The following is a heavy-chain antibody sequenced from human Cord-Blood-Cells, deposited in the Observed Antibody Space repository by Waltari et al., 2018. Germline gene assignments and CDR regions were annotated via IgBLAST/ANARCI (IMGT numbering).Heavy chain of an antibody. D-gene: IGHD2-2*01. V-gene: IGHV1-2*02. J-gene: IGHJ3*02. Sequence: QVQLVQSGAEVKKPGASVKVSCKAYGYTFTGYYMHWVRQAPGQGLEWMGWINPNSGGTNYAQKFQGRVTMTRDTSISTAYMELSRLRSDDTAVYYCARDYCSSTSCYDAFDIWGQGTMVTVSS. CDR2: INPNSGGT. CDR1: GYTFTGYY. CDR3: ARDYCSSTSCYDAFDI.